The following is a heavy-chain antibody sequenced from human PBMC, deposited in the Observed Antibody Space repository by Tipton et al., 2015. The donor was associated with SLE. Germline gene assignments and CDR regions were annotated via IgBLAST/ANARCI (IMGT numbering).Heavy chain of an antibody. CDR1: GFTFSSYG. CDR3: AKSMTTTQRGYFDY. V-gene: IGHV3-30*18. D-gene: IGHD4-17*01. Sequence: SLRLSCAASGFTFSSYGMHWVRQAPGKGLEWVAVMSNDGTNKYCADSVKGRFTISRDNSKNTLYLQMNSLRAEDTAVYYCAKSMTTTQRGYFDYWGQGTLVTVSS. J-gene: IGHJ4*02. CDR2: MSNDGTNK.